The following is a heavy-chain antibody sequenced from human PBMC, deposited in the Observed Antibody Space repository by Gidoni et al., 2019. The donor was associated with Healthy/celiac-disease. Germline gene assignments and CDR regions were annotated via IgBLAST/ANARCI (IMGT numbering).Heavy chain of an antibody. CDR2: IYCSGST. CDR1: GGSISRGGYY. CDR3: ARGYCSGGSCYSVGWFDP. D-gene: IGHD2-15*01. Sequence: QVQLQESDPGLVKSSQTLSLTCAVPGGSISRGGYYWSWSRQHPGQGLEWIGYIYCSGSTYYDPPLKSRVTISIDTSKNQSSLKLSSVTAADTAVYYCARGYCSGGSCYSVGWFDPWGQGTLVTVSS. J-gene: IGHJ5*02. V-gene: IGHV4-31*11.